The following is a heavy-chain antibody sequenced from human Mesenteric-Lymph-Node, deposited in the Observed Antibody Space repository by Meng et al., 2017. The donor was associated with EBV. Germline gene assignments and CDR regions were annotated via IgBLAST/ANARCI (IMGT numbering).Heavy chain of an antibody. J-gene: IGHJ4*02. CDR2: VIHSGNT. Sequence: QVQLQQWGQGLLKPSETLPLTCYVYGDSFSAYYWRWIRQPPGRGLEWIGDVIHSGNTSYSPSLKSRVTISVDTSKRQFSLKLRSMTAADTAVYYCATGWGKANYWGQGTLVTVSS. V-gene: IGHV4-34*12. D-gene: IGHD3-16*01. CDR1: GDSFSAYY. CDR3: ATGWGKANY.